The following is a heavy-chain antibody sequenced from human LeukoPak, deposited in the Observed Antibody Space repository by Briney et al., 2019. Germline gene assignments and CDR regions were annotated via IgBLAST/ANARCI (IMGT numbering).Heavy chain of an antibody. CDR3: ARDYAGSSSWNWLDP. V-gene: IGHV4-59*01. Sequence: SETLSLTCTVSGGSIRSYYWNWIRQPPGKGLEWIGYIYNSGMTSYNPSLQSRVTISVDLSKNQFSLKLSSVTAADTAVYYCARDYAGSSSWNWLDPWGQGTLVTVSS. J-gene: IGHJ5*02. CDR1: GGSIRSYY. D-gene: IGHD6-13*01. CDR2: IYNSGMT.